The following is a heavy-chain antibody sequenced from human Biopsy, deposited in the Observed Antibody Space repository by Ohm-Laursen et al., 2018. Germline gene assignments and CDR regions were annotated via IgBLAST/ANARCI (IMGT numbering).Heavy chain of an antibody. CDR2: ISHDGSVK. D-gene: IGHD6-13*01. Sequence: SLRLSCAAFGFTFSNFGIHWVRQAPGKGLEWVAVISHDGSVKHYADSVKGRFTISRDNAKNTLFLQMNSLRAEDTAVYYCAKEETAYSSTSLDYWGQGTLVTVSS. J-gene: IGHJ4*02. CDR3: AKEETAYSSTSLDY. V-gene: IGHV3-30*18. CDR1: GFTFSNFG.